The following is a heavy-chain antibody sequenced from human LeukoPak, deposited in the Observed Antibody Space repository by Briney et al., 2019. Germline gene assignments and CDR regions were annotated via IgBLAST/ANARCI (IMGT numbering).Heavy chain of an antibody. V-gene: IGHV3-33*01. CDR2: VWYDGTKQ. CDR1: GFTFSNYG. D-gene: IGHD6-19*01. CDR3: ARSFGGRGVGGGHTSGWADY. J-gene: IGHJ4*02. Sequence: GGSLRLSCTASGFTFSNYGMHWVRQAPGKGLEWVAHVWYDGTKQLYADSVNGRFTISRDNSRNTVYLQTDSLRAEDTAMYYCARSFGGRGVGGGHTSGWADYWGQGTLVTVSS.